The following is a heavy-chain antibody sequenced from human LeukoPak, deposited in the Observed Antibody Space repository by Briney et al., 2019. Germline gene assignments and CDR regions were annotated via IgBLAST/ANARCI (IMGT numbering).Heavy chain of an antibody. D-gene: IGHD2-2*01. CDR1: GYTFTGYY. Sequence: ASVKVSCKASGYTFTGYYMHWVRQAPGQGLEWMGWINPNSGGTNYAQKFQGRVTMTRDTSISTAYMELSRLRSDDTAVYYCARESRVVPAAMSEHLYYYYYYMDVWGKGTTVTISS. V-gene: IGHV1-2*02. CDR2: INPNSGGT. CDR3: ARESRVVPAAMSEHLYYYYYYMDV. J-gene: IGHJ6*03.